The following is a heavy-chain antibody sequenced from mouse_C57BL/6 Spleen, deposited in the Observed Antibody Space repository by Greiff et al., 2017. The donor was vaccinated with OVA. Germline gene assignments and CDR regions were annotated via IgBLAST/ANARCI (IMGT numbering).Heavy chain of an antibody. D-gene: IGHD2-12*01. V-gene: IGHV1-66*01. J-gene: IGHJ4*01. CDR3: ARDRYDGYAMDY. CDR1: GYSFTSYY. Sequence: VQLQESGPELVKPGASVKISCKASGYSFTSYYIHWVKQRPGQGLEWIGWIYPGSGNTKYNEKFKGKATLTADTSSSTAYMQLSSLTSEDSAVYYCARDRYDGYAMDYWGQGTLVTVSS. CDR2: IYPGSGNT.